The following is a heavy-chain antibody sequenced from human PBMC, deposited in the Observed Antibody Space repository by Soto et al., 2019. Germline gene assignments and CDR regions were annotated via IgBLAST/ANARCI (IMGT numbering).Heavy chain of an antibody. CDR2: IIPIFGTA. V-gene: IGHV1-69*13. Sequence: GASVKVSCKASGYTFTSYGISWVRQAPGQGLEWMGGIIPIFGTANYAQKFQGRVTITADESTSTAYMELSSLRSEDTAVYYCAREDYYDSSAYFDYWGQGTLVTVSS. J-gene: IGHJ4*02. D-gene: IGHD3-22*01. CDR3: AREDYYDSSAYFDY. CDR1: GYTFTSYG.